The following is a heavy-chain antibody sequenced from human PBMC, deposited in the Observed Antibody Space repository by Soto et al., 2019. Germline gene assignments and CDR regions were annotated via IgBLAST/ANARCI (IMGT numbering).Heavy chain of an antibody. V-gene: IGHV4-30-4*01. J-gene: IGHJ4*02. CDR3: ARINIAGAFYYDN. CDR2: ICYSGSA. CDR1: GGSISSGDYY. D-gene: IGHD6-13*01. Sequence: SETLSLTCSVSGGSISSGDYYWSWVRQPPGKGLEWIGYICYSGSAYYNPSLKTRLAMSVDTSNNHFSLKLSSVTVADTAAYYCARINIAGAFYYDNWGQGTPVTVSS.